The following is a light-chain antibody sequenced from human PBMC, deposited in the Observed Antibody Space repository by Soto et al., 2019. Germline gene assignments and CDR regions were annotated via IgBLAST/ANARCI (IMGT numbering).Light chain of an antibody. CDR2: VAS. CDR3: QQCNDWPHT. CDR1: QSVSSN. J-gene: IGKJ2*01. V-gene: IGKV3-15*01. Sequence: EIVMTQSPATLSVSPGESATLSCRASQSVSSNLAWYQQKPGQAPRLLIYVASTRATGIPARFSGRGSATEFTLTISSLQSEDCAVYYCQQCNDWPHTFGQGTKLEIK.